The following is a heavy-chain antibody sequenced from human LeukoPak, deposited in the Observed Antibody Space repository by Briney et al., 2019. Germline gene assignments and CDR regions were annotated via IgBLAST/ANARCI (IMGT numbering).Heavy chain of an antibody. V-gene: IGHV4-59*11. CDR3: AREVHTDMVVWFDP. J-gene: IGHJ5*02. CDR1: GGSISSHY. CDR2: ISYSGST. D-gene: IGHD5-18*01. Sequence: PSETLSPTCTVTGGSISSHYWSWIRQSPGKGLEWIGYISYSGSTNYNPSLKSRVAISVDMSKNQFYLRLSLVAAADTAVYYCAREVHTDMVVWFDPWGQGILVTVSS.